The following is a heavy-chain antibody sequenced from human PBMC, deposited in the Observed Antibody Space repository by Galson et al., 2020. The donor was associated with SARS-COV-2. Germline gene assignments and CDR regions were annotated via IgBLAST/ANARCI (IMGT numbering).Heavy chain of an antibody. CDR2: IYSGGST. J-gene: IGHJ6*02. V-gene: IGHV3-66*01. CDR3: ARGDYYDSSGYSNYYYYGMDV. CDR1: GFTVSSNY. Sequence: GGSLRLSCAASGFTVSSNYMSWVRQAPGKGLEWVSVIYSGGSTYYADSVKGRFTISRDNSKNTLYLQMNSLRAEDTAVYYCARGDYYDSSGYSNYYYYGMDVWGQGTTVTVSS. D-gene: IGHD3-22*01.